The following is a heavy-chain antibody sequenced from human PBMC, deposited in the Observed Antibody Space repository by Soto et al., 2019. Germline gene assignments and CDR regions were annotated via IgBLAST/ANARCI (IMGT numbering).Heavy chain of an antibody. CDR3: AKVTGPKTVAGTGVDV. CDR2: ISYDGSNK. CDR1: GFTFSSYG. J-gene: IGHJ6*02. V-gene: IGHV3-30*18. Sequence: PGGSLRLSCAASGFTFSSYGMHWVRQAPGKGLEWVAVISYDGSNKYYADSVKGRFTISRDNSKNTLYLQMNSLRAEDTAVYYCAKVTGPKTVAGTGVDVWGQGTTVTVSS. D-gene: IGHD6-19*01.